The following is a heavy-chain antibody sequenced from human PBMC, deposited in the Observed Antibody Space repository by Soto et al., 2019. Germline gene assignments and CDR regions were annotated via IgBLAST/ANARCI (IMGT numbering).Heavy chain of an antibody. D-gene: IGHD3-10*01. J-gene: IGHJ6*02. Sequence: SETLSLTCTVSGGSISSSSYYWGWIRQPPGKGLEWIGSIYYSGSTYYNPSLKSRVTISVDTSKNQFSLKLSSVTAADTAVYYCARLWFGELLFPYYYGMDVWGQGTTVTVSS. CDR1: GGSISSSSYY. CDR2: IYYSGST. CDR3: ARLWFGELLFPYYYGMDV. V-gene: IGHV4-39*01.